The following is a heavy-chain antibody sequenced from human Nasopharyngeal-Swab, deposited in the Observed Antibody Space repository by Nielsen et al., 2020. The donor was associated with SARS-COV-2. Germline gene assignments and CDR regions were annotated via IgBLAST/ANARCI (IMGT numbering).Heavy chain of an antibody. D-gene: IGHD2-21*02. J-gene: IGHJ4*02. CDR2: IYWDDDK. V-gene: IGHV2-5*02. CDR1: GFSLSTSGVG. Sequence: SGPTLVKPTQALTLTCTFSGFSLSTSGVGVGWIRQPPGKALEWLALIYWDDDKRYSPSLKSRLTITKDTSKNQVVLTMTNMDPVDTATYYCAHRPGGVGDSYFDYWGQGTLVTVSS. CDR3: AHRPGGVGDSYFDY.